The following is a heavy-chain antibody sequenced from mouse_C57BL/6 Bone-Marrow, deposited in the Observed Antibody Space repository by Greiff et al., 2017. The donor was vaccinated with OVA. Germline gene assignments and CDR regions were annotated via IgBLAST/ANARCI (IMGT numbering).Heavy chain of an antibody. V-gene: IGHV1-82*01. CDR1: GYAFSSSW. J-gene: IGHJ3*01. CDR3: ARGGGNYGAWFAY. D-gene: IGHD2-1*01. Sequence: VMLVESGPELVKPGASVKISCKASGYAFSSSWMNWVKQRPGKGLEWIGRIYPGDGDTNYNGKFKGKATLTADKSSSTAYMQLSSLTSEDSAVYFCARGGGNYGAWFAYWGQGTLVTVSA. CDR2: IYPGDGDT.